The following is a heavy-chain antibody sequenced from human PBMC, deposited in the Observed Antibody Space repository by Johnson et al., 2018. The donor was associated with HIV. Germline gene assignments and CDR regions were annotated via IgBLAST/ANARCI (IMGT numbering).Heavy chain of an antibody. CDR3: VKGRGQHLDGGAFDI. D-gene: IGHD6-13*01. CDR1: GFTFSSYW. V-gene: IGHV3-74*02. CDR2: INSDGSTT. J-gene: IGHJ3*02. Sequence: VQLVESGGGLVKPGGSLRLSCAASGFTFSSYWMSWVRQAPGKGLVWVSGINSDGSTTTYADSVKGRFTISRDNAKNTLYLQMNSLRAEDTAVYYCVKGRGQHLDGGAFDIWGQGTMVTVSS.